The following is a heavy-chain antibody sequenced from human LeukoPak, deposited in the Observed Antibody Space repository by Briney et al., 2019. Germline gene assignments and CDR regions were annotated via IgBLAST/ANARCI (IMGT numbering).Heavy chain of an antibody. J-gene: IGHJ4*02. V-gene: IGHV3-7*01. CDR3: ARAEDYDFWSGYYY. Sequence: GGSLRLSCAVSGFTFSSYWMSWVRQAPGKGLEWVANIKQDGSEKYYVDSVKGRFTISRDNAKNSLYLQMNSLRAEDTAVYYCARAEDYDFWSGYYYWGQGTLVTVSS. CDR1: GFTFSSYW. CDR2: IKQDGSEK. D-gene: IGHD3-3*01.